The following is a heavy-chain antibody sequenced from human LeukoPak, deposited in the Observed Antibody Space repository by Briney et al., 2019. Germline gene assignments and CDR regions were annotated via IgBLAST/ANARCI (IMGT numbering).Heavy chain of an antibody. J-gene: IGHJ4*02. CDR3: ARFYANEWELPH. D-gene: IGHD1-26*01. Sequence: GRSLRLSCAASGFTFSSYAVHWVRQAPGKGLEWVALISYDGSNKYYADSVKGRFTISRDNSKNTLYLQMNSLRAEDTAVYYCARFYANEWELPHWGQGTLVTVSS. CDR2: ISYDGSNK. V-gene: IGHV3-30*04. CDR1: GFTFSSYA.